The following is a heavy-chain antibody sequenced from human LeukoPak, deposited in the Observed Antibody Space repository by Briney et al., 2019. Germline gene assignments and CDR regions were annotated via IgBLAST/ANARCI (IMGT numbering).Heavy chain of an antibody. D-gene: IGHD3-9*01. Sequence: GGSLRLSCAASGFTFSSYGMHWVRQAPGKGLEWVAVISYDGSNKYYADSVKGRFTISRDNSKNALYLQMNSLRAEDTAVYYCAKETSRYFDWLLYNYYYGMDVWGQGTTVTVSS. CDR1: GFTFSSYG. CDR3: AKETSRYFDWLLYNYYYGMDV. CDR2: ISYDGSNK. V-gene: IGHV3-30*18. J-gene: IGHJ6*02.